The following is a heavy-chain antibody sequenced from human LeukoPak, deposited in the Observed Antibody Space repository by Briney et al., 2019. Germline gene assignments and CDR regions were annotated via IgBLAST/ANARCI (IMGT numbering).Heavy chain of an antibody. V-gene: IGHV1-2*02. J-gene: IGHJ4*02. CDR3: ARADPVAY. Sequence: GASVKVSCRASGDIFTGSFIHWVRQAPGQGLEWMGWINSNTGGTKFAQKFQGRVTMTRDTSINTAYMELSSLRSDDTAVCYCARADPVAYWGQGTQVTVSS. CDR2: INSNTGGT. CDR1: GDIFTGSF.